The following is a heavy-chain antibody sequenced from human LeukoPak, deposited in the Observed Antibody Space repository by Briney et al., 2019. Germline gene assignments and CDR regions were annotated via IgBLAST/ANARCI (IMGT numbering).Heavy chain of an antibody. CDR1: GYTFTSYG. CDR2: ISAYNGNT. J-gene: IGHJ6*02. Sequence: ASVKVSCKASGYTFTSYGISWVRQAPGQGLEWMGWISAYNGNTNYAQKLQGRVTMTTDTSTNTAYMELRSLRSDDTAVYYCARDKWVYSRASYYGMDVWGQGTTVTVSS. D-gene: IGHD4-11*01. CDR3: ARDKWVYSRASYYGMDV. V-gene: IGHV1-18*01.